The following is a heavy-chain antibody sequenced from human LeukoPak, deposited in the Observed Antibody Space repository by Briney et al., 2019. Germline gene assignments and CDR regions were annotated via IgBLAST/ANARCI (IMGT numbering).Heavy chain of an antibody. CDR3: AKGSDYYGSVTSKKTD. J-gene: IGHJ4*02. CDR1: GFTFSNYA. V-gene: IGHV3-23*01. D-gene: IGHD3-10*01. CDR2: ISGGSGNI. Sequence: GGSLRLSCSVSGFTFSNYAMHWVRQAPGKGLEWVSLISGGSGNIYYVDSVKGRFTISRDNSKNTLYVQMTGLRAEDTAIYYCAKGSDYYGSVTSKKTDWGQGTLVIVSS.